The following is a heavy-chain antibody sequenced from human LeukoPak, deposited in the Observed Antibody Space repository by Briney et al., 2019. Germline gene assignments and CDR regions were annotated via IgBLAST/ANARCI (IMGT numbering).Heavy chain of an antibody. CDR3: AELDCSSTSCHDY. V-gene: IGHV3-48*04. D-gene: IGHD2-2*01. CDR2: ISSSSSTI. CDR1: GFTFSSYN. Sequence: QTGGSLRLSCAASGFTFSSYNMNWVRQAPGKGLEWVSYISSSSSTIYYADSVKGRFTVSRDNAKNSLYLQMNSLRAEDTAVYYCAELDCSSTSCHDYWGQGTLVTVSS. J-gene: IGHJ4*02.